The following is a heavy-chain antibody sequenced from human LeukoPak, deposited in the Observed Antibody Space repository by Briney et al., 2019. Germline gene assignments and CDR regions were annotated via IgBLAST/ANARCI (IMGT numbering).Heavy chain of an antibody. CDR2: ISGSGGRT. CDR1: GFTFSSDV. Sequence: GGSLRLSCAASGFTFSSDVMSWVRQAPGKGLEWVSAISGSGGRTYYADSVKGRFTISRDNSKNTLYLQMNSLRAEDTAVYYCARVSYYYGSGSYRPTAVYYFDYWGQGTLVTVSS. D-gene: IGHD3-10*01. CDR3: ARVSYYYGSGSYRPTAVYYFDY. J-gene: IGHJ4*02. V-gene: IGHV3-23*01.